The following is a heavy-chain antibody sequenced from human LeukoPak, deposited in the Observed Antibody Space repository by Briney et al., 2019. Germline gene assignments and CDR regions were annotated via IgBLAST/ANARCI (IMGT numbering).Heavy chain of an antibody. J-gene: IGHJ4*02. CDR3: ARPLPHGGNSGYYVDY. D-gene: IGHD4-23*01. CDR1: GYTFTSYW. CDR2: IFPGDSDT. V-gene: IGHV5-51*01. Sequence: GESLKISCKVSGYTFTSYWINWVRQMPGKGLEWMGIIFPGDSDTRYSPSFQGQVTFSADKSISTAYLQWSSLRASDTAMYYCARPLPHGGNSGYYVDYWGQGTLVTVSS.